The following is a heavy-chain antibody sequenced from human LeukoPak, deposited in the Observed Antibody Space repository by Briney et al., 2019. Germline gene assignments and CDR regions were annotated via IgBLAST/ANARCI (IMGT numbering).Heavy chain of an antibody. J-gene: IGHJ4*02. D-gene: IGHD3-22*01. Sequence: SETLSLTCAVSGYSISSVYYGGWIRQPPGKGLEWIGSIYHSGSTYYNPSLKSRVTISVDTSKNQFSLKLSSVTAADTAVYYCAAAVYYDSSGYYHNFDYWGQGTLVTVSS. CDR2: IYHSGST. V-gene: IGHV4-38-2*01. CDR3: AAAVYYDSSGYYHNFDY. CDR1: GYSISSVYY.